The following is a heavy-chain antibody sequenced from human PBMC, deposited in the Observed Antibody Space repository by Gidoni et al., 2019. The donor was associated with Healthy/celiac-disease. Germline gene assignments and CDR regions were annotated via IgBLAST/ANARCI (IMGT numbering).Heavy chain of an antibody. CDR2: IYTRGST. D-gene: IGHD2-2*01. CDR3: ARSTDPYYYYGMDV. CDR1: GGSISSYY. V-gene: IGHV4-4*07. Sequence: QVQLQESGPGLVKPSETLSLTCPVSGGSISSYYWSWIRQPAGKGLEWIGRIYTRGSTNYNPALKSRVTMSVDTSKNQFSLKLSSVTAADTAVYYCARSTDPYYYYGMDVWGQGTTVTVSS. J-gene: IGHJ6*02.